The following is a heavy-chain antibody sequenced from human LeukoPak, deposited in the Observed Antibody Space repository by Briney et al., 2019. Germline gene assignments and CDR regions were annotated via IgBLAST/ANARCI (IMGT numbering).Heavy chain of an antibody. D-gene: IGHD3-10*01. CDR2: IYYSGIT. V-gene: IGHV4-39*01. J-gene: IGHJ6*03. CDR1: GGSISSNGYY. CDR3: ARHRRMVRGVTPHYYYMDV. Sequence: SETLSLTCTVSGGSISSNGYYWGWIRQSPGEGLEWIGNIYYSGITYYNASLKSRVTISVDTSKNQFSLKLSSVTAADTAVYYCARHRRMVRGVTPHYYYMDVWGKGTTVTISS.